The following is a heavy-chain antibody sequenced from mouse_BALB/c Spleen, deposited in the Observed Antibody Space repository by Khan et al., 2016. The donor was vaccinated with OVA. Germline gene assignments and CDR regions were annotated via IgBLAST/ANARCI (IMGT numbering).Heavy chain of an antibody. CDR3: SRSVYYAYAYAMDY. V-gene: IGHV3-2*02. J-gene: IGHJ4*01. Sequence: EVQLQESGPGLVKPSQSLSLTCTVTGYSITSDFAWNWVRQFPGNKLEWKGYISFSGSPSSDTSLKSRLSNTRAPSKNQFLLQLNSVTTEDTATYDWSRSVYYAYAYAMDYGGQVISVTVSS. CDR1: GYSITSDFA. D-gene: IGHD2-2*01. CDR2: ISFSGSP.